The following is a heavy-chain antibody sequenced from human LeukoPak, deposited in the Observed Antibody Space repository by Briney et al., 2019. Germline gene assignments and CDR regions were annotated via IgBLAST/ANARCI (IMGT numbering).Heavy chain of an antibody. CDR3: VRRGDASSGWGDHGF. V-gene: IGHV3-23*01. J-gene: IGHJ4*02. Sequence: SGGSLRLSCAASGFTFNRNAISWVRQAPGKGLERVSTIGGSGDKTFYADSVKGRFTISRDNSKNMVHLQMNSLTGEDTALYYCVRRGDASSGWGDHGFWGQGALVTVSS. D-gene: IGHD6-19*01. CDR1: GFTFNRNA. CDR2: IGGSGDKT.